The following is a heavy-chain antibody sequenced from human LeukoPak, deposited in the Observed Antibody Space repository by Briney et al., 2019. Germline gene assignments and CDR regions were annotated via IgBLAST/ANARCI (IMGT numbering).Heavy chain of an antibody. V-gene: IGHV4-34*01. CDR1: GGSISSYY. CDR3: ARRSQQRNFDY. J-gene: IGHJ4*02. Sequence: SETLSLTCTVSGGSISSYYWSWIRQPPGKGLEWIGEINHSGSTNYNPSLKSRVTISVDTSKNQFSLKLSSVTAADTAVYYCARRSQQRNFDYWGQGTLVTVSS. D-gene: IGHD1/OR15-1a*01. CDR2: INHSGST.